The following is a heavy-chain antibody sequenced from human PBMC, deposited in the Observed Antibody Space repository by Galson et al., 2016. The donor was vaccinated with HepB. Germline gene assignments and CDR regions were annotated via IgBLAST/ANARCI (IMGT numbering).Heavy chain of an antibody. D-gene: IGHD2-2*03. V-gene: IGHV3-74*01. Sequence: SLRLSCAASGITFSRYWMHWVRQAPGKGLVWVSHIKNDGTTTNYADSVRGRFIISRDNAKNTLYLQMNSLRAEDTAVYYCARVGSGYDYWGQGTLVTVSS. J-gene: IGHJ4*02. CDR1: GITFSRYW. CDR3: ARVGSGYDY. CDR2: IKNDGTTT.